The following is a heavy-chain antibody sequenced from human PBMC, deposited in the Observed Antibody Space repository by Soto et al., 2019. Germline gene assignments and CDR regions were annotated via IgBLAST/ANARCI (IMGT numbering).Heavy chain of an antibody. CDR1: GVKIVDHG. V-gene: IGHV3-7*01. CDR2: IRQDGSEK. D-gene: IGHD1-26*01. Sequence: GVSQRVSYAVAGVKIVDHGRRWVRKAKGKGLEWVATIRQDGSEKHHVDSVKGRFTISRDNAKNSLFLQMSSLRVEDTAVYYCARGCGIGSCPHYTEVWIKRTTV. CDR3: ARGCGIGSCPHYTEV. J-gene: IGHJ6*03.